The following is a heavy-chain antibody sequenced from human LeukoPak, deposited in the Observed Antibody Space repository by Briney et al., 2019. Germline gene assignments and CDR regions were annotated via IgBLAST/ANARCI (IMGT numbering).Heavy chain of an antibody. Sequence: SETLSLTCAVYGGSFSGYNWSWIRQPPGKGLEWIGKINHSGSTNYNPSLKSRVTISVDTSKNQFSLKLRSVTAADTAVYYCARDNWGDSHDSRRAPYCDNWGQGTLVTVSS. CDR2: INHSGST. J-gene: IGHJ4*02. CDR3: ARDNWGDSHDSRRAPYCDN. V-gene: IGHV4-34*01. CDR1: GGSFSGYN. D-gene: IGHD3-22*01.